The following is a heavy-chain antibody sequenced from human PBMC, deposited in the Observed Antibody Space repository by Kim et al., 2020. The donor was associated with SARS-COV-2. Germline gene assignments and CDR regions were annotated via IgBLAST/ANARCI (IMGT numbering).Heavy chain of an antibody. CDR3: AKVEYYHSPYYYGMDV. CDR1: GFTFNNYG. J-gene: IGHJ6*02. D-gene: IGHD1-26*01. V-gene: IGHV3-30*18. CDR2: ISYDEKNK. Sequence: GGSLRLSCAASGFTFNNYGMHWVRQAPGKGLEWVAVISYDEKNKYYVDSVKGRFTISRYNSKNTAYLQMNSLRAEDTAVYYCAKVEYYHSPYYYGMDVWGQGTTVTVSS.